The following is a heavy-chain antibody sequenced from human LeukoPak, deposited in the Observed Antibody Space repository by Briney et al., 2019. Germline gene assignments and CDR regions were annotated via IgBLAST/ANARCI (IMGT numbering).Heavy chain of an antibody. D-gene: IGHD3-16*02. Sequence: PPGGSLRLSCAAAGFTFSSYAMSWDRQAPGKGLEWVSAISGSGGSTYYAASVKGRFTISRDNSKNTLYLQMNSLRAEDTAVYYCAKIPMITFGGVIYYFDYWGQGTLVTVSS. CDR3: AKIPMITFGGVIYYFDY. J-gene: IGHJ4*02. V-gene: IGHV3-23*01. CDR2: ISGSGGST. CDR1: GFTFSSYA.